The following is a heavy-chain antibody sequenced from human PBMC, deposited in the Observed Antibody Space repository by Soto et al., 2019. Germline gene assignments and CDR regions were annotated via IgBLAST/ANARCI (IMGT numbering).Heavy chain of an antibody. CDR2: MGPSGGT. D-gene: IGHD1-1*01. CDR3: ARVERGTATTVVDAFDI. Sequence: QVQLQQWGAGLLKPSETLSLTCAVYGGFVSSGSYYWSWIRQPPGKGLEWTGEMGPSGGTHFNPSLKSRVTISVDTSKNQFSLKMSSVTAADTALYYCARVERGTATTVVDAFDIWGPGTMVTVSS. V-gene: IGHV4-34*01. J-gene: IGHJ3*02. CDR1: GGFVSSGSYY.